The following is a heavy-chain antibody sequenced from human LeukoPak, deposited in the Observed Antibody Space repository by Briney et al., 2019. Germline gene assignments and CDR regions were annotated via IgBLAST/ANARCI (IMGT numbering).Heavy chain of an antibody. J-gene: IGHJ4*02. CDR1: GGSIRSTTYY. CDR2: IYYSGNT. V-gene: IGHV4-39*07. CDR3: ARAPHFFDTTGSRYYFDY. Sequence: SETLSLTCSVSGGSIRSTTYYWGWIRQPPGKRLVWIASIYYSGNTYYSPSLMSRVTISVDTSKNQFSLNLRSVTAADTAVYYCARAPHFFDTTGSRYYFDYWGQGALVTVSS. D-gene: IGHD3-22*01.